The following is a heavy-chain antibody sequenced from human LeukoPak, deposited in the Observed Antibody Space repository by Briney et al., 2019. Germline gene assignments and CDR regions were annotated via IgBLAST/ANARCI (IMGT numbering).Heavy chain of an antibody. V-gene: IGHV3-21*01. D-gene: IGHD6-19*01. CDR2: ISSSSSYI. CDR1: GFTFSTYS. Sequence: GGSLRLSCAASGFTFSTYSMNWVRQAPGKGLEWVSFISSSSSYIYYADSVKGRFTISRDNAKNSLYLQMNSLRAEDTAVYYWARAPVDSSGWFGGAFDIWGQGTMVTVSS. J-gene: IGHJ3*02. CDR3: ARAPVDSSGWFGGAFDI.